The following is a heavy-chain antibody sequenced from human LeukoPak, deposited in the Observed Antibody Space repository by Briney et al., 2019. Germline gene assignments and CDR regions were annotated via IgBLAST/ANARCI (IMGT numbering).Heavy chain of an antibody. V-gene: IGHV3-9*01. CDR3: ARDLVRGRYYYYGMDV. Sequence: GRSPRLSCAASGFTFDDYAMHWVRQAPGKGLEWVSGISWNSGSIGYADSVKGRFTISRDNSKNTLYLQMNSLRAEDTAVYYCARDLVRGRYYYYGMDVWGQGTTVTVSS. J-gene: IGHJ6*02. D-gene: IGHD2-8*02. CDR1: GFTFDDYA. CDR2: ISWNSGSI.